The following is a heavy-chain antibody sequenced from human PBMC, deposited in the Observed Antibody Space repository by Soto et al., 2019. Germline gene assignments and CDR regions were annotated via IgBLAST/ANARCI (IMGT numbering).Heavy chain of an antibody. V-gene: IGHV3-13*01. Sequence: EVQLVESGGDLVQPGGSLRLSCAASGFPFSNHDMHWVRQVTGKGLEWVSAITPTGATYYPGSVKGRFIISRDNARNSLYLQVNCLRAEDTAVYYCARDGMVGAPCAFDIWGQGTMVTVSS. D-gene: IGHD1-26*01. CDR1: GFPFSNHD. CDR3: ARDGMVGAPCAFDI. J-gene: IGHJ3*02. CDR2: ITPTGAT.